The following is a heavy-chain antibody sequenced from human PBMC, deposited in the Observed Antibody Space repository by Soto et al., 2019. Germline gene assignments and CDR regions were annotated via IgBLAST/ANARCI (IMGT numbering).Heavy chain of an antibody. CDR2: ISANSGNT. J-gene: IGHJ4*02. V-gene: IGHV1-18*01. Sequence: ASVKVSCKASGYTFTSYDINWVRQATGQGLEWMGWISANSGNTNYAQKLQGRVTMTTDTSTSTAYMELRSLRSDDTAVYYCARDHSSGSYDYWGQGTLVTVSS. CDR3: ARDHSSGSYDY. CDR1: GYTFTSYD. D-gene: IGHD3-22*01.